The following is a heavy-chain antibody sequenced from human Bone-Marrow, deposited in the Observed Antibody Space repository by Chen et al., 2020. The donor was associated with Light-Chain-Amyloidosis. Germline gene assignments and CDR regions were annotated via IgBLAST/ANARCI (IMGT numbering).Heavy chain of an antibody. CDR2: IKSKVHGGTT. Sequence: EVQLVESGGGLVKSGGSLRLSCAASGFNFRNAWMSWVRQAPGKGLEWVGRIKSKVHGGTTDYAAPVEGRFTXXXXXXXXXXXXXXXXXXXEDTAIYYCTAIVGSYDTFDFWGQGTMVIVSS. V-gene: IGHV3-15*01. CDR3: TAIVGSYDTFDF. J-gene: IGHJ3*01. D-gene: IGHD5-18*01. CDR1: GFNFRNAW.